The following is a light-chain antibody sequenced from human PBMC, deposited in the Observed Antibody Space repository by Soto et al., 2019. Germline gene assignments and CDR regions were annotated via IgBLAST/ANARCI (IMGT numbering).Light chain of an antibody. V-gene: IGKV3-15*01. CDR2: GVS. CDR1: QSVGTT. CDR3: QQYSEWPPEYT. Sequence: EIIMTQSPAILSVSPGEGATLSCRASQSVGTTLAWYQQKPGQAPRLLIYGVSTRANGVPARFSGSGSGTDFSLTISSLESEDFAIYYCQQYSEWPPEYTFGQGTKLDIK. J-gene: IGKJ2*01.